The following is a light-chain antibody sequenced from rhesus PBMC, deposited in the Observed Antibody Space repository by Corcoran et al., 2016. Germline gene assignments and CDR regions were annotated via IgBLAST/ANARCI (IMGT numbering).Light chain of an antibody. CDR1: QSLLDSEYGNTY. V-gene: IGKV2-104*02. CDR3: MQTLEFPLT. CDR2: EVS. Sequence: DIVMTQTPLSLPVTPGEPASISCRSSQSLLDSEYGNTYLDWYLQKPGQSPQLLVYEVSNRASGVPDRLSGSGSDTDFTVKISRVGAEDVGVYYCMQTLEFPLTFGGGTKVEVK. J-gene: IGKJ4*01.